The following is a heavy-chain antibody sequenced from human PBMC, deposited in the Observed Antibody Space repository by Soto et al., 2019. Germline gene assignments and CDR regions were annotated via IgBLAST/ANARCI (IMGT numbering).Heavy chain of an antibody. D-gene: IGHD3-3*01. V-gene: IGHV5-51*01. Sequence: PGESLKISCNGSGYNFAGYWIAWVRQMPGKGLELMGIIYPSDSDTRYRPSFQGQVTISADKSISSAYLQWSSLRASDTAMYYCARGGVSTRTFDYWGHGTQVTVYS. CDR1: GYNFAGYW. J-gene: IGHJ4*01. CDR2: IYPSDSDT. CDR3: ARGGVSTRTFDY.